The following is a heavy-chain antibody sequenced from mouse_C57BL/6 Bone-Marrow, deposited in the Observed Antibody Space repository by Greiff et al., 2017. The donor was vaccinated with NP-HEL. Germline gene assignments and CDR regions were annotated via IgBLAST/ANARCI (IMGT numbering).Heavy chain of an antibody. CDR2: IDPSDSET. CDR1: GYTFTSYW. J-gene: IGHJ4*01. V-gene: IGHV1-52*01. Sequence: QVQLQQPGAELVRPGSSVKLSCKASGYTFTSYWMHWVKQRPIQGLEWIGNIDPSDSETHYNQKFKDKATLTVDKSSSTAYMQLSSLTSEDSAVYYCARGDYYGSSSLWAMDYWGHGTSVTVSS. D-gene: IGHD1-1*01. CDR3: ARGDYYGSSSLWAMDY.